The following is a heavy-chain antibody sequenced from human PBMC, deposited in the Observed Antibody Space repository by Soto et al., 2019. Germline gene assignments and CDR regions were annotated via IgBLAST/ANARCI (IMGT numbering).Heavy chain of an antibody. J-gene: IGHJ4*02. CDR2: INHSGST. V-gene: IGHV4-34*01. CDR1: GGSFSGYY. D-gene: IGHD6-13*01. CDR3: ARGQEANTNIAA. Sequence: SETLSLTCAVYGGSFSGYYWSWIRQPPGKGLEWIGEINHSGSTNYNPSLKSRVTISVDTSKNQFSLKLSSVTAADTAVYYCARGQEANTNIAAWGQGTLVTVSS.